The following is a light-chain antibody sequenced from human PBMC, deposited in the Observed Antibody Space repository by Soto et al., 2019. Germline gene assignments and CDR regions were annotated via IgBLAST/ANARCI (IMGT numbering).Light chain of an antibody. CDR3: ATWDGSLTGEV. Sequence: QSVLTQPPSVSAAPGQKVTISCSGSSSDIGNNYVSWYQQLPGTAPKLLIYDNNKRPSGIPDRFSGSKSGTSGTLDITGLQTGDEADYYCATWDGSLTGEVFGGRTKLTVL. J-gene: IGLJ2*01. V-gene: IGLV1-51*01. CDR2: DNN. CDR1: SSDIGNNY.